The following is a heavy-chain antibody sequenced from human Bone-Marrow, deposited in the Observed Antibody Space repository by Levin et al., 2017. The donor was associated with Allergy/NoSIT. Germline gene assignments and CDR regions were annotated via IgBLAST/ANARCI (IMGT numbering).Heavy chain of an antibody. CDR1: GFTFSSYA. J-gene: IGHJ6*04. Sequence: GGSLRLSCAASGFTFSSYAMSWVRQAPGKGLEWVSAISGSGGSTYYADSVKGRFTISRDNSKNTLYLQMNSLRAEDTAVYYCAKLATYYYGSGSYLLDGWGKGTTVTVSS. D-gene: IGHD3-10*01. CDR2: ISGSGGST. V-gene: IGHV3-23*01. CDR3: AKLATYYYGSGSYLLDG.